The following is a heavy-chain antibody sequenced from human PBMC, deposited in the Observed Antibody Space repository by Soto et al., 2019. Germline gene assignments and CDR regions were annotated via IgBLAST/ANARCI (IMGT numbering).Heavy chain of an antibody. CDR3: ARDSTYYDILTGYYVY. Sequence: GGSLRLSCAASGFTFSSYWMSWVRQAPGKGLEWVANIKQDGREKYYVDSVKGRFTISRDNAKNSLYLQMNSLRAEDTAVYYCARDSTYYDILTGYYVYWGQGTLVTVSS. J-gene: IGHJ4*02. V-gene: IGHV3-7*05. CDR2: IKQDGREK. CDR1: GFTFSSYW. D-gene: IGHD3-9*01.